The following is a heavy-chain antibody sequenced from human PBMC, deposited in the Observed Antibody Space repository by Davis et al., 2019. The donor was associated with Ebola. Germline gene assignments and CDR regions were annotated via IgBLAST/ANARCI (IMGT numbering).Heavy chain of an antibody. Sequence: PGGSLRLSCAASGFTFDDYAMHWVRQAPGKGLEWVSGISWNSGSIGYADSVKGRFTISRDNAKNSLYLQMNSLRAEDTALYYCAKDIKKVGGMDVWGQGTTVTVSS. J-gene: IGHJ6*02. CDR1: GFTFDDYA. CDR2: ISWNSGSI. CDR3: AKDIKKVGGMDV. D-gene: IGHD1-26*01. V-gene: IGHV3-9*01.